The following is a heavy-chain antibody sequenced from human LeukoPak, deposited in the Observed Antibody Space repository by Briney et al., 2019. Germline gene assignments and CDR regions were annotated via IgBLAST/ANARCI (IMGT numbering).Heavy chain of an antibody. CDR2: ISSRSSYI. CDR3: ARDSELGYYYGMDV. Sequence: PGGSLRLSCAASGFTFSSYSMNWVRQAPGKGLEWVSSISSRSSYIYYADSVKGRFTISRDNAKNSLYLQMNSLRAEDTAVYYCARDSELGYYYGMDVWGQGTTVTVSS. V-gene: IGHV3-21*01. J-gene: IGHJ6*02. D-gene: IGHD1-26*01. CDR1: GFTFSSYS.